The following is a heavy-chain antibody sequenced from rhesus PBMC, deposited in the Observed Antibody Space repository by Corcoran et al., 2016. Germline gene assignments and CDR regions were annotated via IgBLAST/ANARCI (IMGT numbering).Heavy chain of an antibody. D-gene: IGHD4-23*01. J-gene: IGHJ2*01. CDR2: IYGSGSST. CDR3: ARGPNTRWYFDL. Sequence: QLQLQESCPGLVKPLETLSVTCPVSGGPISSSYWSRVPPAHGKGLGWIGYIYGSGSSTNYNPSLRSRDTLSVDTSRTQLTLKMSSVTTADTAVYYCARGPNTRWYFDLWGPSTPITISS. CDR1: GGPISSSY. V-gene: IGHV4-169*01.